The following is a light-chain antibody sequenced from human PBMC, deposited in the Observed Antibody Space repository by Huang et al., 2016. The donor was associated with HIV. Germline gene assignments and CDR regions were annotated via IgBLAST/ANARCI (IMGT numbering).Light chain of an antibody. CDR3: QQYDNWPPT. J-gene: IGKJ1*01. CDR1: QSVSSN. CDR2: GAS. Sequence: EIVMTQSPATLSVSPGERATLSCGASQSVSSNVAWYQQKPGQTPRLLIFGASTRATGVPARFSGSGSGTDFTLTISSLQSEDFAVYYCQQYDNWPPTFGQGTKVEI. V-gene: IGKV3-15*01.